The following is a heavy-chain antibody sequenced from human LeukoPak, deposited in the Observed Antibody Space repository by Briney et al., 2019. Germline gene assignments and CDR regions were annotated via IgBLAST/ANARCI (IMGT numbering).Heavy chain of an antibody. V-gene: IGHV3-23*01. Sequence: GGSLRLSCAASGFTFSSYAMTWVHQAPGKGLEWVSVIGYSGGDIQYADSVKGRFTISRDNSKNTLYLQMNSLRAEDTAVYYCLRDLNWSLDQWGQGTLVTVSS. J-gene: IGHJ4*02. CDR1: GFTFSSYA. D-gene: IGHD1-20*01. CDR2: IGYSGGDI. CDR3: LRDLNWSLDQ.